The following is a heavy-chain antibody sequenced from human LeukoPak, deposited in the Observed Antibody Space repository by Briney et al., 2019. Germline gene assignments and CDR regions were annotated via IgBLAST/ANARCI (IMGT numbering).Heavy chain of an antibody. J-gene: IGHJ4*02. CDR3: AKRDVLLWFGELLSADY. V-gene: IGHV3-23*01. CDR2: ISGSGGST. Sequence: TGGSLRLSCAASGFTFSSYAMSWVRQARGKGLVWVSVISGSGGSTYYADSVKGRFTISRDNSKNTLYLQMNSLRAEDTAVYYWAKRDVLLWFGELLSADYWGQGTLVTVSS. D-gene: IGHD3-10*01. CDR1: GFTFSSYA.